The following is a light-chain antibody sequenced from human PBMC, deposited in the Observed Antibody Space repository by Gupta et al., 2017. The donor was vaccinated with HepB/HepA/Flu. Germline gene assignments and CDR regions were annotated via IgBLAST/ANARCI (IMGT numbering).Light chain of an antibody. CDR2: DVS. V-gene: IGLV2-14*03. CDR1: SNDIGSNKY. CDR3: SSYGTADI. J-gene: IGLJ1*01. Sequence: SAPTQPASVSGSSGQSITISCPGTSNDIGSNKYVSWYQQFPGRAPKLIIYDVSNRPSGVSYRFSGSKSGNTASLTISGLQAEDEADYYCSSYGTADIFGTGTRVIVL.